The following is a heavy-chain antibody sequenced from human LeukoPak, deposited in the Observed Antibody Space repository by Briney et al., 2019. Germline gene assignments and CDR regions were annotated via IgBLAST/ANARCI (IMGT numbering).Heavy chain of an antibody. CDR1: GGSISSGAYY. D-gene: IGHD2-2*01. V-gene: IGHV4-30-4*01. CDR2: ISYSGST. CDR3: ARQHCSSTSCYFDY. Sequence: PSQTLSLTCTVSGGSISSGAYYWSWLRQPPGMGLEWIGDISYSGSTYYNPSLKSRVTISVDTSKNQFSLKLSSVTAADTAVYYCARQHCSSTSCYFDYWGQGTLVTVSS. J-gene: IGHJ4*02.